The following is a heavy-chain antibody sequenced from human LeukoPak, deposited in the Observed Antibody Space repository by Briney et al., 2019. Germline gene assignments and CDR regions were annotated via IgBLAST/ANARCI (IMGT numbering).Heavy chain of an antibody. V-gene: IGHV3-13*01. CDR2: IDTAGDT. CDR3: ARVHCSGGSCRFDY. Sequence: GGSLRLSCAASGFTFSSYDMHWVRQATGKGLEWVSAIDTAGDTYYPGSVKGRFTIPRENAKNSLYLQMNSLRAGDTAVYHCARVHCSGGSCRFDYWGQGTLVTVSS. D-gene: IGHD2-15*01. CDR1: GFTFSSYD. J-gene: IGHJ4*02.